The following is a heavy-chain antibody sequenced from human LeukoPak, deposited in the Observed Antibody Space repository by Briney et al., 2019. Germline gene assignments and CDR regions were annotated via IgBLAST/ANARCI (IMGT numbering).Heavy chain of an antibody. V-gene: IGHV3-11*01. CDR3: ARGYRPYYYYYMDV. CDR2: ISSSGSTI. Sequence: GGSLRLSCAASGFTFSDYYMSWIRQAPGKGLEWVSYISSSGSTIYYADSVKGRFTISRDNAKNSLYLQMNSLRAEDTAVYYCARGYRPYYYYYMDVWGKGTTVTISS. J-gene: IGHJ6*03. D-gene: IGHD1-1*01. CDR1: GFTFSDYY.